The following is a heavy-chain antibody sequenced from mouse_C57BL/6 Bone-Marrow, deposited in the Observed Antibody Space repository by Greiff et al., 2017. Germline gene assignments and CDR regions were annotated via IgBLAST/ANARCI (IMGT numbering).Heavy chain of an antibody. Sequence: QVQLQQPGAELVKPGASVKMSCKASGYTFTSYWITWVKQRPGQGLEWIGDIYPGSGSTNYNEKFKSKATLTVDTSSSTAYMQLRSLTSEDSAVYYCARYRYGSSVYYYAMDYWGQGTSATVSA. V-gene: IGHV1-55*01. CDR2: IYPGSGST. D-gene: IGHD1-1*01. CDR3: ARYRYGSSVYYYAMDY. CDR1: GYTFTSYW. J-gene: IGHJ4*01.